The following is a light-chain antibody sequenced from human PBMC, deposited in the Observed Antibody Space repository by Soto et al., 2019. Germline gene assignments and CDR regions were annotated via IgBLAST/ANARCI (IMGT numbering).Light chain of an antibody. Sequence: DIVMTQSPDSLAVSLGERATINCKSSQSVLDRSNNKNYSAWYQQKPGQPPKLVIYWASTRESGVPDRFSGSGSVTDFTLTISSLQAEDGAVYFCQQYYGIPRTFGQGTKVEIK. V-gene: IGKV4-1*01. CDR2: WAS. CDR3: QQYYGIPRT. CDR1: QSVLDRSNNKNY. J-gene: IGKJ1*01.